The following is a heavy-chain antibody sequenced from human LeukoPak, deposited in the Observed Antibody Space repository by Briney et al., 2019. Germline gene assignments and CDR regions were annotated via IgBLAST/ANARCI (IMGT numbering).Heavy chain of an antibody. Sequence: PGGSLRLSCAASGFTFSSYAMSWVRQAPGKGLEWVPAISGSGGSTYYADSVKGRFTISRDNAKNSLYLQMNSLRAEDTAVYYCATAGARWGLLGPYYFDYWGQGTLVTVSS. CDR2: ISGSGGST. V-gene: IGHV3-23*01. CDR3: ATAGARWGLLGPYYFDY. J-gene: IGHJ4*02. D-gene: IGHD1-26*01. CDR1: GFTFSSYA.